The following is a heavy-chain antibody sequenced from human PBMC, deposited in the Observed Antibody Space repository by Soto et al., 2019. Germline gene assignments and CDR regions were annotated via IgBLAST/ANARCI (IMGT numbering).Heavy chain of an antibody. CDR2: IYYSGST. CDR3: ARGRIAAAGTPAAPGGRVGTDV. CDR1: GGSISSGCYY. V-gene: IGHV4-31*03. D-gene: IGHD6-13*01. J-gene: IGHJ6*04. Sequence: PSETLSLTCTVSGGSISSGCYYWSWIRQHPGKGLEWIGYIYYSGSTYYNPSLKSRVTISVDTSKNQFSLKLSSVTAADTAVYYCARGRIAAAGTPAAPGGRVGTDVWGKGTTVTVSS.